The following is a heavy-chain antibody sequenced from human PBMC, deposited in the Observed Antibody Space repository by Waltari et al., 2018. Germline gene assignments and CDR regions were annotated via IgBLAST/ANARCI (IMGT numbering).Heavy chain of an antibody. CDR2: IYHSGST. J-gene: IGHJ2*01. CDR1: GYSISSGYY. D-gene: IGHD6-19*01. Sequence: QVQLQESGPGLVKPSETLSLTCAVSGYSISSGYYWGWIRQPPGKGLEWIGSIYHSGSTYYNPSLRSRVTISVDTSKNQFSRKLSSVTAADTAVYYCASRPLGAGWYFDLWGRGTLVTVSS. CDR3: ASRPLGAGWYFDL. V-gene: IGHV4-38-2*01.